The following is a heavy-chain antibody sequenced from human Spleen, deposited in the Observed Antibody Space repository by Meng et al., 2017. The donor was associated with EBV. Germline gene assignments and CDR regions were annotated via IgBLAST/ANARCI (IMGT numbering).Heavy chain of an antibody. CDR3: VRGGEGDGYSLPY. CDR2: IIHTGET. V-gene: IGHV4-34*02. D-gene: IGHD5-24*01. J-gene: IGHJ4*02. Sequence: HVQPQMWGGGLFTPSAALARAGAVNGGSFSGYYWTWIRQPPGKGLEWIGEIIHTGETNYNPSLTGRVTISRDTSKKHLSLRLNSVTAADTAVYYCVRGGEGDGYSLPYWGQGTLVTVSS. CDR1: GGSFSGYY.